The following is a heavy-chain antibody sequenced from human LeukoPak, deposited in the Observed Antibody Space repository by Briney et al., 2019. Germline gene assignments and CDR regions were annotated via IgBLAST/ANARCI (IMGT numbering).Heavy chain of an antibody. Sequence: APVKVSCKASGGTFSSYAISWVRQAPGQGLEWMGRINPNSGGTNYAQKFQGRVTMTRDTSISTAYMELSRLRSDDTAVYYCARRTNDYGDGNFDYWGQGTLVTVSS. CDR3: ARRTNDYGDGNFDY. CDR2: INPNSGGT. J-gene: IGHJ4*02. CDR1: GGTFSSYA. V-gene: IGHV1-2*06. D-gene: IGHD4-17*01.